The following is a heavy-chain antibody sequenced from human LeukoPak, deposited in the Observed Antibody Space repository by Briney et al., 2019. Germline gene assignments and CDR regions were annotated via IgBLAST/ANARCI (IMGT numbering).Heavy chain of an antibody. CDR3: ARDHLAVAGFDP. D-gene: IGHD6-19*01. Sequence: SETLSLACAVYGGSFSGFYWSWIRPPAEEGLEWIGRIYTSGSTNYNPSLKSRVTRSIDTSKNQLSLKLSAVTAADTAVYYCARDHLAVAGFDPWGQGTLVTVSS. CDR2: IYTSGST. J-gene: IGHJ5*02. CDR1: GGSFSGFY. V-gene: IGHV4-59*10.